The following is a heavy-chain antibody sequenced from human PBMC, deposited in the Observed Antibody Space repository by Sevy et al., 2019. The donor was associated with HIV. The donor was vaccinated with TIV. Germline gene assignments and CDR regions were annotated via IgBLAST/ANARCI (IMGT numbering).Heavy chain of an antibody. CDR3: ARAGEGTYYDFWSGYSQPPFDY. D-gene: IGHD3-3*01. V-gene: IGHV4-31*03. CDR2: IYYSGST. J-gene: IGHJ4*02. Sequence: SETLSLTCTVSGGSISSGGYYWSWIRQHPGKGLEWIGYIYYSGSTYYNPSLKSRVTISVDTSKNQFSLKLSSVTTADTAVYYCARAGEGTYYDFWSGYSQPPFDYWGQGTLVTVSS. CDR1: GGSISSGGYY.